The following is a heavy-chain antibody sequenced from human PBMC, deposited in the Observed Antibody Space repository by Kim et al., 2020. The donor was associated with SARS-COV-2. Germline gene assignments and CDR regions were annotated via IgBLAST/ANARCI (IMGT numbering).Heavy chain of an antibody. CDR1: GFIFSNYV. J-gene: IGHJ6*02. D-gene: IGHD5-18*01. V-gene: IGHV3-23*01. Sequence: GGSLRLSCAASGFIFSNYVMSWVRQVPGKGLEWVASVSGSGRTPSYAGSVRGRFTISRDNSEKTLYLQMNSLRAEDTATYYCAKHEDATMVIVVINKSGMDVGGQGTTVTV. CDR2: VSGSGRTP. CDR3: AKHEDATMVIVVINKSGMDV.